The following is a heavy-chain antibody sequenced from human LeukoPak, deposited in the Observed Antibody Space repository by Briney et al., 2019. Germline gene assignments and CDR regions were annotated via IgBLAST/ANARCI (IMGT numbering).Heavy chain of an antibody. J-gene: IGHJ4*02. CDR1: GFTFSSYA. Sequence: GGSLRLSCAASGFTFSSYAMSWVRQAPGKGLEWVSGISGSGPYTFYTDSVKGRFTISRDSSKNTLYLQMNSLRAEDTPLYYCAKHGYCSGISCFFDFWGQGTLVTVSS. D-gene: IGHD2-2*03. CDR2: ISGSGPYT. V-gene: IGHV3-23*01. CDR3: AKHGYCSGISCFFDF.